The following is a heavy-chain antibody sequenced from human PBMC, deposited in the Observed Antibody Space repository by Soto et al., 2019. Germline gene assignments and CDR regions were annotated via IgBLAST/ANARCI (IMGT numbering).Heavy chain of an antibody. Sequence: QVQLQESGPGLVKPSQTLSLTCTVSGGSISSGGYYWSWIRQHPGKGLEWIGYIYYSGSTYYNPSLKSRVTISVDTAKNQFSLKLSSVTAADTAVYYCARFDSSSGQFDYWGQGTLVTVSS. CDR2: IYYSGST. CDR3: ARFDSSSGQFDY. J-gene: IGHJ4*02. D-gene: IGHD6-13*01. CDR1: GGSISSGGYY. V-gene: IGHV4-31*03.